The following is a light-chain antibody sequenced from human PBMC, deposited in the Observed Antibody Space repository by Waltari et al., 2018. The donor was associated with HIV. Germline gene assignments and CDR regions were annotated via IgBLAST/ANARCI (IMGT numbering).Light chain of an antibody. J-gene: IGLJ3*02. CDR3: AAWDESLNAWV. CDR1: RSHIGSND. V-gene: IGLV1-44*01. Sequence: QSVLPQPPSASGTPGQRVTIPCSGSRSHIGSNDVNWYQQVPGTAPKFLMYSNNQRPSGVPDRFSGSKSGTSASLAISGLQSDDEADYYCAAWDESLNAWVFGGGTRLTVL. CDR2: SNN.